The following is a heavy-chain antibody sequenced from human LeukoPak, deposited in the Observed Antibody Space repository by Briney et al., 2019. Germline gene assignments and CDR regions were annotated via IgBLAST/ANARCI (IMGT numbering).Heavy chain of an antibody. CDR1: GGSFSGYY. Sequence: SETLSLTCAVYGGSFSGYYWSWIRQPPGKGLEWIGEINHSGSTNYNPSLKSRVTISVDTSKNQFSLKLSSVTAADTAVYYCASGYSAEYFQYWGQGTLVAVSS. CDR2: INHSGST. D-gene: IGHD2-15*01. V-gene: IGHV4-34*01. CDR3: ASGYSAEYFQY. J-gene: IGHJ1*01.